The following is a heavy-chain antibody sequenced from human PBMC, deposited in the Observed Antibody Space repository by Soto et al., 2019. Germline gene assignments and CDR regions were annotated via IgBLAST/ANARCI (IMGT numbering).Heavy chain of an antibody. V-gene: IGHV3-23*01. CDR1: VFPFSSYA. CDR3: AKENGYSSSWFEFDY. D-gene: IGHD6-13*01. CDR2: ISGSGGST. J-gene: IGHJ4*02. Sequence: GGSLRLSCAASVFPFSSYAMSWVRQAPGKGLEWVSAISGSGGSTYYADSVKGRFTISRDNSKNTLYLQMNSLRAEDTAVYYCAKENGYSSSWFEFDYWGQGTLVTVSS.